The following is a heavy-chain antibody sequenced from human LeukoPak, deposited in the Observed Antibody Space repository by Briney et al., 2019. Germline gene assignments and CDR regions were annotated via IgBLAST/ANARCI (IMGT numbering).Heavy chain of an antibody. D-gene: IGHD1-14*01. CDR3: ARVLTLDAFDI. J-gene: IGHJ3*02. Sequence: SETLSLTCTVSGGSISSSSYYWGWIRQPPGKGLEWIVSIYYSGSTYYNPSLQSRVTISVDTSKNQFSLKLSSVTAADTAVYYCARVLTLDAFDIWGQGTMVTVSS. V-gene: IGHV4-39*07. CDR1: GGSISSSSYY. CDR2: IYYSGST.